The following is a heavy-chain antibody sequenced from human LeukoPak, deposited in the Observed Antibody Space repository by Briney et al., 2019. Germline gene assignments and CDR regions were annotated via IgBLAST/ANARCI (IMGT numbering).Heavy chain of an antibody. Sequence: PSETLSLTCAVYGGSFSGYYWSWIRQPPGKGLEWIGEINHSGSTNYYPSLRSRVTISVDTSKNQFSLKLSSVTAADTAVYYCAREEGLYDFWSGYSYGMDVWGQGTTVTVSS. V-gene: IGHV4-34*01. J-gene: IGHJ6*02. CDR3: AREEGLYDFWSGYSYGMDV. CDR2: INHSGST. CDR1: GGSFSGYY. D-gene: IGHD3-3*01.